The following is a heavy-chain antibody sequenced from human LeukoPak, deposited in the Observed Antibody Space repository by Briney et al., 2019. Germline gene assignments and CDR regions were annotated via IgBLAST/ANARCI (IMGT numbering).Heavy chain of an antibody. J-gene: IGHJ6*02. D-gene: IGHD3-3*01. Sequence: GASVKVSCKTSDYIFTNYGISWVRQAPGQGLEWMGGIIPIFGTANYAQKFQGRVTITADESTSTAYMELSSLRSEDTAVYYCARDGGIFWSGYYTDYYYGMDVWGQGTTVTVSS. V-gene: IGHV1-69*13. CDR3: ARDGGIFWSGYYTDYYYGMDV. CDR1: DYIFTNYG. CDR2: IIPIFGTA.